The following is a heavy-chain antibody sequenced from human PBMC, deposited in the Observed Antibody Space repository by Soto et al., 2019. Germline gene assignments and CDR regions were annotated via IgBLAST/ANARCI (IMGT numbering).Heavy chain of an antibody. CDR1: GYSFTRYG. CDR2: ISPYNGHT. CDR3: ARDLTIVPATHPRLENYGMDV. Sequence: QVQLVQSAGEVKKPGASVKVSCKASGYSFTRYGISWVRRAPGQGLEWRGWISPYNGHTQFVERFQGRVTMTTDTSTKTAYMELRNLRSDDTAHYYCARDLTIVPATHPRLENYGMDVWGQGTTVIVYS. J-gene: IGHJ6*02. D-gene: IGHD2-2*01. V-gene: IGHV1-18*01.